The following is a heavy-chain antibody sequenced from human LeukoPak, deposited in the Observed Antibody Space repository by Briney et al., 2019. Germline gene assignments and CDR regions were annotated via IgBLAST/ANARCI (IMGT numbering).Heavy chain of an antibody. CDR2: ISGSGGST. Sequence: GGSLRLSCAASGFTFSSYAMSWVRQAPGKGLEWVSAISGSGGSTYYADSVKGRFTISRDNSRNTLCLQMNSLRAEDTAVYYCAKVGDSTMVRGVLRFDPWGQGTLVTVSS. V-gene: IGHV3-23*01. CDR3: AKVGDSTMVRGVLRFDP. D-gene: IGHD3-10*01. CDR1: GFTFSSYA. J-gene: IGHJ5*02.